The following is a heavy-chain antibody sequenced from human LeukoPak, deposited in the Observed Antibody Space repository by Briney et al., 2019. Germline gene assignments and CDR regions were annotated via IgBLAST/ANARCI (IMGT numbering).Heavy chain of an antibody. V-gene: IGHV3-9*03. J-gene: IGHJ3*02. CDR3: AKARETSIIGDGDAFDI. CDR1: GFNFDDYA. Sequence: GGSLRLSCAASGFNFDDYAMHWVRQAPGKGLEWVSGISWNSGSIGYADSVKGRFTISRDNAKNSLYLQMNSLRAEDMALYYCAKARETSIIGDGDAFDIWGQGTMVTVSS. D-gene: IGHD6-6*01. CDR2: ISWNSGSI.